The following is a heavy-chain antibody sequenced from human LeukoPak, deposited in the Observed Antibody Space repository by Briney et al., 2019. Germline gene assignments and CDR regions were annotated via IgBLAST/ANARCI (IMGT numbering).Heavy chain of an antibody. V-gene: IGHV1-69*05. CDR2: IIPIFGTA. J-gene: IGHJ6*03. CDR3: ARGNVVVVPAAIGLDYYYYMDV. Sequence: SVKVSCKASGGTFSSYAISWVRQAPGQGLEWMGGIIPIFGTANYAQKFQGRVTITTDESTSTAYMELSSLRSEDTAVYYCARGNVVVVPAAIGLDYYYYMDVWGKGTTVTVSS. CDR1: GGTFSSYA. D-gene: IGHD2-2*01.